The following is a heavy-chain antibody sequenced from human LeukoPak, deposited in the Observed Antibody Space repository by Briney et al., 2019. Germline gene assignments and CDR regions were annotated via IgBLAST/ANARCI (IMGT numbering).Heavy chain of an antibody. J-gene: IGHJ4*02. CDR1: GFTFSSYA. Sequence: GESLRLSCSVSGFTFSSYAVSWVRQAPGKGLEWVASISASVADTYYAHPVKGRFPISRDNSKNTLYLQMNSLRAEDTAVYYCAREGVRGSGSYYNVKDYWGQGSLVTVSS. CDR2: ISASVADT. V-gene: IGHV3-23*01. CDR3: AREGVRGSGSYYNVKDY. D-gene: IGHD3-10*01.